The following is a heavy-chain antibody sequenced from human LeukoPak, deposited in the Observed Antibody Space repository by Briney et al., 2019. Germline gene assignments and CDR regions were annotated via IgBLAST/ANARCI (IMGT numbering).Heavy chain of an antibody. CDR2: IYYSGCT. D-gene: IGHD3-9*01. Sequence: SETLSLTCTVSGGSISSYYWSWIRQPPGKGLEWIGYIYYSGCTNYNPSLKSRVTISVDTSKNQFSLKLSSVTAADTAVYYCARRDLTGYYIYWGQGTLVTVSS. V-gene: IGHV4-59*08. J-gene: IGHJ4*02. CDR1: GGSISSYY. CDR3: ARRDLTGYYIY.